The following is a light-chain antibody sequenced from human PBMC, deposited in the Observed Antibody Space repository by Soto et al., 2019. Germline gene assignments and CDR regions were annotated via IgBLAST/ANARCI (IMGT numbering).Light chain of an antibody. CDR2: SAS. CDR1: QNIRSW. CDR3: QEYNGDSGLT. Sequence: DIPMTQSPSTLSASIGDRVTITCRASQNIRSWLAWYQQKPGKAPELLIYSASGLESGVPSRFSGSGFGTEFTLTISSLQPDDFAPYYCQEYNGDSGLTFGGGTKVEIK. V-gene: IGKV1-5*03. J-gene: IGKJ4*01.